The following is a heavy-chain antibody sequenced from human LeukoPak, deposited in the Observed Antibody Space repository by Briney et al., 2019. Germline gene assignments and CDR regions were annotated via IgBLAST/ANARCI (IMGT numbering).Heavy chain of an antibody. J-gene: IGHJ6*02. CDR2: MNPNSGNT. V-gene: IGHV1-8*01. Sequence: ASVKFSCKASGYTFTSYDINWVRQATGQGLEWMGWMNPNSGNTGYAQKFQGRVTMTRNTSISTAYMELSSLRSEDTAVYYCARAWAGYYDSSGYYISLGGYYYYYGMDVWGQGTTVTVSS. CDR3: ARAWAGYYDSSGYYISLGGYYYYYGMDV. D-gene: IGHD3-22*01. CDR1: GYTFTSYD.